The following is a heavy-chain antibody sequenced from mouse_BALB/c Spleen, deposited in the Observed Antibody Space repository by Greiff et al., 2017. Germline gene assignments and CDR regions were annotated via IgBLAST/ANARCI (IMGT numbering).Heavy chain of an antibody. Sequence: EVKLQESGPELVKPGASVKISCKASGYTFTDYNMHWVKQSHGKSLEWIGYIYPYNGGTGYNQKFKSKATLTVDNSSSTAYMELRSLTSEDSAVYYCAREDDLAFAYWGQGTLVTVSA. J-gene: IGHJ3*01. CDR2: IYPYNGGT. V-gene: IGHV1S29*02. CDR1: GYTFTDYN. CDR3: AREDDLAFAY.